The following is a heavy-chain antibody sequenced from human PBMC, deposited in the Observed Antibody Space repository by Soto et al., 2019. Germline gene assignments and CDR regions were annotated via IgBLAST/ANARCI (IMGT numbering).Heavy chain of an antibody. V-gene: IGHV4-39*01. J-gene: IGHJ5*02. Sequence: PSETLSLTCTVSGGSISSSSYYWGWIRQPPGKGLEWIGSIYYSGSTYYNPSLKSRVTISVDTSKNQFSLKLSSVTAADTAVYYCARREKRQHVLSWAGNWFDPWGQGILVTVPS. CDR1: GGSISSSSYY. D-gene: IGHD6-6*01. CDR3: ARREKRQHVLSWAGNWFDP. CDR2: IYYSGST.